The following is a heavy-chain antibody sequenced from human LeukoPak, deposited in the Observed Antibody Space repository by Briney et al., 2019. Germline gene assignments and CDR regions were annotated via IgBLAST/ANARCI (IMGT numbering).Heavy chain of an antibody. CDR1: RYSFTSYW. D-gene: IGHD3-9*01. J-gene: IGHJ4*02. V-gene: IGHV5-10-1*01. CDR3: ARLDYDILTGYGNIDY. CDR2: IDPSDSYT. Sequence: GESLRISCKGSRYSFTSYWINCMGQMPGKGLEWMGRIDPSDSYTNYSPSFQGHVTISADKSISTAYLQWSILKASDTAMYYCARLDYDILTGYGNIDYWGQGTLVTVSS.